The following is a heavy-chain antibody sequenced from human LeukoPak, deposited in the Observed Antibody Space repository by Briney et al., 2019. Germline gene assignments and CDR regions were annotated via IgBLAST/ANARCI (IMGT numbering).Heavy chain of an antibody. V-gene: IGHV1-46*01. Sequence: ASVKVSCKASGYTFTNYYIHWLRQAPGQGLDWMGISCPSGGTTTYAQKFQGRVTMTRDTSTSQVYMELSSLRSEDTAVYYCASDVIAAPGDTLWHWGQGTLVTVSS. CDR1: GYTFTNYY. CDR3: ASDVIAAPGDTLWH. J-gene: IGHJ4*02. CDR2: SCPSGGTT. D-gene: IGHD6-13*01.